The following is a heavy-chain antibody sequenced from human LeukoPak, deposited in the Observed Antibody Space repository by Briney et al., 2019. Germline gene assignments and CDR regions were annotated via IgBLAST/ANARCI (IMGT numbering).Heavy chain of an antibody. Sequence: SETLSLTCAVYGGSFSGYYWRWIRQPPGKGLEWIGEINHSGSTNYNPSLKSRVTISVDTSKNQFSLKLSSVTAADTAVYYCARAYSYGTRVYGYWGQGTLVTVSS. CDR2: INHSGST. V-gene: IGHV4-34*01. CDR1: GGSFSGYY. J-gene: IGHJ4*02. CDR3: ARAYSYGTRVYGY. D-gene: IGHD5-18*01.